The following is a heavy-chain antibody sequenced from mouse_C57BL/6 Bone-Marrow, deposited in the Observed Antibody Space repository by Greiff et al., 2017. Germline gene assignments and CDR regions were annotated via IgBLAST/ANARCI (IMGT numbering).Heavy chain of an antibody. CDR1: GYTFTSSW. CDR3: VYDYEAY. D-gene: IGHD2-4*01. V-gene: IGHV1-55*01. Sequence: QVQLLQPGAELVQPGASVKMSCKASGYTFTSSWITWVKPRPGQGLEWIGDISPGSGSTTYNEKFKSKATLTVDTSSSTAYMQRSSLTSEDAAVYYCVYDYEAYWGQGTLVTVSA. J-gene: IGHJ3*01. CDR2: ISPGSGST.